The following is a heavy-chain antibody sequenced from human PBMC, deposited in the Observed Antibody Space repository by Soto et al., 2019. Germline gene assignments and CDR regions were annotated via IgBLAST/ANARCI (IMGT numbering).Heavy chain of an antibody. CDR1: GGTFSSYA. D-gene: IGHD6-19*01. V-gene: IGHV1-69*13. Sequence: SVKVSCKASGGTFSSYAISWVRHAPGQGLEWMGAIIPIFGTANYAQKFQGRVTITADESPSTAYMELSSLRSEDTAVYYCARAIIAVAGTEGDYWGKGTLVTVSS. J-gene: IGHJ4*02. CDR3: ARAIIAVAGTEGDY. CDR2: IIPIFGTA.